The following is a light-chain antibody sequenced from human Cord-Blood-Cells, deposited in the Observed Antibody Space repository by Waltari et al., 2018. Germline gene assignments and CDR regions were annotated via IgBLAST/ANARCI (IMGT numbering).Light chain of an antibody. Sequence: QSALTQTASVSGSPGQSITISCPGTRSDVGSYKLVSWYQQHPGKSPKLMIYVGSKRPSGVSNRFSGSKSGNTASLTISGLQAEDEADYYCCSYAGSSTVFGGGTKLTVL. CDR2: VGS. J-gene: IGLJ3*02. V-gene: IGLV2-23*01. CDR1: RSDVGSYKL. CDR3: CSYAGSSTV.